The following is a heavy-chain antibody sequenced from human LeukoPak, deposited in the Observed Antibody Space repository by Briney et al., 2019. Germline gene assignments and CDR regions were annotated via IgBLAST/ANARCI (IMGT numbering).Heavy chain of an antibody. CDR2: IRYDGSNK. Sequence: GGSLRLSCAASGFTFSSYGMHWVRQAPGKGLEWVAFIRYDGSNKYYADSVKGRFTISRDNAKNSLYLQMNSLRAEDTAVYYCARVGYYDSSGYSSFDYWGQGTLVTVSS. D-gene: IGHD3-22*01. J-gene: IGHJ4*02. CDR3: ARVGYYDSSGYSSFDY. V-gene: IGHV3-30*02. CDR1: GFTFSSYG.